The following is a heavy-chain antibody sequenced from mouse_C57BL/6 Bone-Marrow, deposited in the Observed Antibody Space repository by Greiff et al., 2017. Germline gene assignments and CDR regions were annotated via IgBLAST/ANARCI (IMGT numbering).Heavy chain of an antibody. J-gene: IGHJ1*03. Sequence: QVQLKQPGAELVKPGASVKMSCKASGYTFTSYWIPWVKQRPGQGLEWIGDIYPGSGSTNYNEKFKSKATLTVDTSSSTAYMQLSSLTSEDSAVYYCARGIRRYFDVWGTGTTVTVSS. CDR1: GYTFTSYW. CDR2: IYPGSGST. V-gene: IGHV1-55*01. D-gene: IGHD2-12*01. CDR3: ARGIRRYFDV.